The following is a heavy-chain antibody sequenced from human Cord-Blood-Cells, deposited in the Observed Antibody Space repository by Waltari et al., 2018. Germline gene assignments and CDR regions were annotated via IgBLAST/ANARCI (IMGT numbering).Heavy chain of an antibody. CDR2: VNAGNGNT. D-gene: IGHD6-6*01. J-gene: IGHJ6*03. CDR3: ARDEYSSSYYYYYMDV. CDR1: GYTFTSYA. V-gene: IGHV1-3*01. Sequence: QVQLVQSGAEVKKPGASVKVSCKASGYTFTSYAMHWVRQAPGQRLEWMGWVNAGNGNTKYSQKVQGRVTITRDTSASTAYMGLSSLRSEDTAVYYCARDEYSSSYYYYYMDVWGKGTTVTVSS.